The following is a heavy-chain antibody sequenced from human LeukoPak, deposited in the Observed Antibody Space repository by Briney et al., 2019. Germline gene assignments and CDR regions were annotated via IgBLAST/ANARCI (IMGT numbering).Heavy chain of an antibody. CDR2: ISSSSSYI. CDR3: ARAEGYSSSSYPFDY. J-gene: IGHJ4*02. CDR1: GFPFSSYS. V-gene: IGHV3-21*01. D-gene: IGHD6-6*01. Sequence: PGGSLRLSCAASGFPFSSYSMNWVRQAPGKGLEWVSSISSSSSYIYYADSVKGRFTISRDNAKNSLYLQMNSLRAEDTAVYYCARAEGYSSSSYPFDYWGQGTLVTVSS.